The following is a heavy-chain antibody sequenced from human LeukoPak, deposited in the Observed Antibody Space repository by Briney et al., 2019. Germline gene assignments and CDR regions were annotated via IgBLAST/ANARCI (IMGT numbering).Heavy chain of an antibody. CDR3: ARGRYSSSWPLDY. J-gene: IGHJ4*02. Sequence: GGSLRLSCAASGFTFSNYWMSWVRQAPGKGLEWVSGINWNGGSTGYADSVKGRFTISRDNAKNSLYLQMNSLRAEDTALYHCARGRYSSSWPLDYWGQGTLVTVSS. D-gene: IGHD6-13*01. CDR1: GFTFSNYW. V-gene: IGHV3-20*01. CDR2: INWNGGST.